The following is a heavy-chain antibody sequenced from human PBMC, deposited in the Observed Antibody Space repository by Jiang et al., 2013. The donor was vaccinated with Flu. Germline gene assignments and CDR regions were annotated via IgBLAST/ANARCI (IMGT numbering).Heavy chain of an antibody. V-gene: IGHV4-34*01. J-gene: IGHJ4*02. CDR2: INHSGST. CDR1: GGSFSGYY. CDR3: ARGGRGAYYEILTGYQPGFDY. Sequence: TLSLTCAVYGGSFSGYYWSWIRQPPGKGLEWIGEINHSGSTNYNPSLKSRVTTSVDTSKNQFSLKLTSVTAADAGVYYCARGGRGAYYEILTGYQPGFDYWGQGTPVTVSS. D-gene: IGHD3-9*01.